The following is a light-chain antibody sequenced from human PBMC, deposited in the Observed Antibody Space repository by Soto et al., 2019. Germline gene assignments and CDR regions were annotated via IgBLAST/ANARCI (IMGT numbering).Light chain of an antibody. CDR1: SSNIGNNY. CDR2: RNN. Sequence: QSVLTQPPSASGTPGQRVTISCSAGSSNIGNNYVFWYQQLPRTAPKLLIYRNNQRPSGVPDRFSGSKSGTSASLAISGLRSEDEADYYCAAWDGSLSAYVFGTGTKVTVL. CDR3: AAWDGSLSAYV. V-gene: IGLV1-47*01. J-gene: IGLJ1*01.